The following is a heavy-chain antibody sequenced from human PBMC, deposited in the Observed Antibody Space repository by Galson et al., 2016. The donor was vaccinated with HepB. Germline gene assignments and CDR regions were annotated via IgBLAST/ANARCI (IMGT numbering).Heavy chain of an antibody. V-gene: IGHV3-7*03. CDR1: GFTFSSYW. CDR3: VKSVDN. Sequence: SLRLSCAASGFTFSSYWMNWVRQAPGKGLEWVANIKQDGSQKNYVDSVKGRFTISRDNAKNSLYLQMNSLRAEDTAVYYCVKSVDNWGQGTLVTVSS. CDR2: IKQDGSQK. J-gene: IGHJ4*02.